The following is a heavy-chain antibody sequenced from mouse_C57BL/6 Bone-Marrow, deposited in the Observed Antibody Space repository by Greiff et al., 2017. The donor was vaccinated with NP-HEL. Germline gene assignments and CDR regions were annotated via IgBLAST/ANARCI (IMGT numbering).Heavy chain of an antibody. Sequence: GGGLVQPKGSLKLSCAASGFSFNTYAMNWVRQAPGKGLEWVARIRSKSNNYATYYADSVKDRFTISRDDSESMLYLQMNNLKTEDTAMYYCVRWGCYWYFDVWGTGTTVTVSS. CDR3: VRWGCYWYFDV. D-gene: IGHD3-3*01. CDR1: GFSFNTYA. CDR2: IRSKSNNYAT. J-gene: IGHJ1*03. V-gene: IGHV10-1*01.